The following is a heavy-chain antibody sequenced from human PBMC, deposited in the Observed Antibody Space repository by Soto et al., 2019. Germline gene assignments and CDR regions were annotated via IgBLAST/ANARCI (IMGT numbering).Heavy chain of an antibody. CDR2: ITSNGNFL. D-gene: IGHD4-17*01. V-gene: IGHV3-21*01. CDR3: TRSDYGDAPGY. J-gene: IGHJ4*02. CDR1: GFPFYVYG. Sequence: GGSLRLSCTASGFPFYVYGMTWVRQAPGKGLEWVSSITSNGNFLYYADAVRGRFTISRDNPKPSLSLEMNNLRAEDTAVYYCTRSDYGDAPGYWGQGTLVTVSS.